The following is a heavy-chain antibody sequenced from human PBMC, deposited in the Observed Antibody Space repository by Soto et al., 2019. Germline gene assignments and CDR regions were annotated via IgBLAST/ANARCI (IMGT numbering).Heavy chain of an antibody. CDR1: GGYISSYY. D-gene: IGHD4-17*01. J-gene: IGHJ4*02. V-gene: IGHV4-59*01. CDR3: AREERDYGDYGFDY. CDR2: IYYSGST. Sequence: SETLSLACTVSGGYISSYYWSWIRQPPGKGLEWIGYIYYSGSTNYNPSLKSRVTISVDTSKNQFSLKLSSVTAADTAVYYCAREERDYGDYGFDYWGQGTLVTVSS.